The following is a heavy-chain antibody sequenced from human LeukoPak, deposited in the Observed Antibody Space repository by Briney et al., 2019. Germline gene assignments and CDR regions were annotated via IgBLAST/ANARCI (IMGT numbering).Heavy chain of an antibody. V-gene: IGHV3-48*03. CDR1: GFTFSSYE. J-gene: IGHJ4*02. CDR3: ARKEYCSSTSCHGSNDY. CDR2: ISSSGSTI. Sequence: GGSLRLSCAASGFTFSSYEMNWVRQAPGKGLEWVSYISSSGSTIYYADSVKGRFTISRDNAKNSLYLQMNSLRSEDTAVYYCARKEYCSSTSCHGSNDYWGQGTLVTVSS. D-gene: IGHD2-2*01.